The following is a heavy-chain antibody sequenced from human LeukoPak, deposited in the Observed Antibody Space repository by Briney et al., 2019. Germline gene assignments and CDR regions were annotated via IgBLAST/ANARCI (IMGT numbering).Heavy chain of an antibody. CDR2: IYSSGII. Sequence: SETLSLTCTVSGGSISSYYWSWIPQPAGKAPEWLGRIYSSGIINYNPSLKSRVTMSLDNSKNQLSLKLSYVTAADTAVYYCARDTGKSGYPDYWGQGTLVTVSS. J-gene: IGHJ4*02. V-gene: IGHV4-4*07. D-gene: IGHD3-3*01. CDR3: ARDTGKSGYPDY. CDR1: GGSISSYY.